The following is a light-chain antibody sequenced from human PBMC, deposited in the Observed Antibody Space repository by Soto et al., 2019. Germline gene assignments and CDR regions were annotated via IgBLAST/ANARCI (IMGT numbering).Light chain of an antibody. CDR3: CSYAGSSPVV. V-gene: IGLV2-23*01. J-gene: IGLJ2*01. Sequence: QSALTQPASVSGSPGQSITISCTGTSSDVGSYNLVSWYQHHPGKAPKLMIYEGSKRPSGVSNRFSGSKSGNTASLTISGLQAEDEADYYCCSYAGSSPVVFGGGTQLTVL. CDR2: EGS. CDR1: SSDVGSYNL.